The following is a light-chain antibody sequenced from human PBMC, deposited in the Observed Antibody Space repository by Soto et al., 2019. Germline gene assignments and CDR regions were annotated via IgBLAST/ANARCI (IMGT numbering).Light chain of an antibody. V-gene: IGKV1-39*01. CDR3: QQSYSTPDT. J-gene: IGKJ2*01. CDR1: QSISSY. CDR2: AAS. Sequence: DIQMTQSPSSLSASVGDRVTITCRASQSISSYLHWYQHKPGKAPRLLIYAASSLQSGVPSRFSGSGSGTEFTLTISSLRPEDFATYFCQQSYSTPDTFGQGNKLEIK.